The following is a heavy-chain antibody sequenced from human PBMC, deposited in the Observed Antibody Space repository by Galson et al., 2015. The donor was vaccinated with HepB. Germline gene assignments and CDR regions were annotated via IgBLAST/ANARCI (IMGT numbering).Heavy chain of an antibody. CDR1: GFTFSSYW. D-gene: IGHD2-2*01. V-gene: IGHV3-74*01. CDR2: INSDGSST. CDR3: ARDRCSSTSCYSSYYYYGMDV. J-gene: IGHJ6*02. Sequence: SLRLSCAASGFTFSSYWMHWVRQAPGKGLVWVSRINSDGSSTSYADSVKGRFTISRDNAKNTLYLQMNSLRAEDTAVYYCARDRCSSTSCYSSYYYYGMDVWGQGTTVTVSS.